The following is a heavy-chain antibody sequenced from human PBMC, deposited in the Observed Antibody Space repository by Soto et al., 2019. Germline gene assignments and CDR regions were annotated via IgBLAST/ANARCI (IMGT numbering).Heavy chain of an antibody. CDR3: ARVVHYYGSGSYYGPYFDY. Sequence: PGGSLRLSCAASGFTFSDYYMSWIRQAPGKGLEWVSYISSSSGYTNYADSVKGRFTISRDNAKNSLYLQMNSLRAEDTAVYYCARVVHYYGSGSYYGPYFDYWGQGTLVTVSS. CDR2: ISSSSGYT. J-gene: IGHJ4*02. CDR1: GFTFSDYY. V-gene: IGHV3-11*05. D-gene: IGHD3-10*01.